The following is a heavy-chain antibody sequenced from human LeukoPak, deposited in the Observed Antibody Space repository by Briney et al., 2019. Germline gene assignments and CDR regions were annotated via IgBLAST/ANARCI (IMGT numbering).Heavy chain of an antibody. V-gene: IGHV3-64*01. CDR3: ARGRPDYASY. CDR1: GFTFSSYA. Sequence: GGSLRLSCAASGFTFSSYAMHWVRQPPGKGLEYVSAISSNGGSTYYANSVKGRFTISRDNSKNTLYLQMGSLRAEDMAVYYCARGRPDYASYWGQGTLVTVSS. D-gene: IGHD3-10*01. CDR2: ISSNGGST. J-gene: IGHJ4*02.